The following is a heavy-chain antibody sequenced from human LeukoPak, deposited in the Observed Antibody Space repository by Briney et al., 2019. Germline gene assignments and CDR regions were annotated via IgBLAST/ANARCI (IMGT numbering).Heavy chain of an antibody. Sequence: PGGSLRLSCTASGFIFNDYYMSWIRQAPGKGLEWLSYISSTSIYTNYADSVKGRFTISRDDANNSLLLQMNSLRAEDTAVYYCAKDYSSSLTNWFDPWGQGTLVTVSS. CDR3: AKDYSSSLTNWFDP. CDR1: GFIFNDYY. V-gene: IGHV3-11*06. J-gene: IGHJ5*02. D-gene: IGHD6-6*01. CDR2: ISSTSIYT.